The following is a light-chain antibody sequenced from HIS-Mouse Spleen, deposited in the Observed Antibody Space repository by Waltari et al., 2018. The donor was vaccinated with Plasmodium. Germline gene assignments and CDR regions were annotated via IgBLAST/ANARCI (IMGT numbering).Light chain of an antibody. Sequence: DIQMTQSPSSLSASVGDRVPITCRASQSISSYLNWYQQKPGKAPQLLIYAASSLQSGVPSRFSGSGSGTDFTLTISSLQPEDFATYYCQQSYSNPGTFGGGTKVEIK. J-gene: IGKJ4*01. V-gene: IGKV1-39*01. CDR3: QQSYSNPGT. CDR2: AAS. CDR1: QSISSY.